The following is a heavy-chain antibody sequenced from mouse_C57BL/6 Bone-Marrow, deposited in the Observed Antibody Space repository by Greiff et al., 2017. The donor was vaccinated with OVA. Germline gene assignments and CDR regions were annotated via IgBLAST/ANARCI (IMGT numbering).Heavy chain of an antibody. CDR3: ARFYGNYDYYAMDY. J-gene: IGHJ4*01. CDR1: GYTFTSYW. V-gene: IGHV1-7*01. D-gene: IGHD2-1*01. CDR2: INPSSGYT. Sequence: VQLQQSGAELAKPGASVKLSCKASGYTFTSYWMHWVKQRPGQGLEWIGYINPSSGYTKYNQKFKDKATLTADKSSRTAYMQLSSLTSEDSAVYYCARFYGNYDYYAMDYWGQGTAVIVSS.